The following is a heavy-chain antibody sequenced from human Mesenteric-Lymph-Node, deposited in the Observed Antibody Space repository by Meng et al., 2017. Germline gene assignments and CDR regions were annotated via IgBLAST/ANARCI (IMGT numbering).Heavy chain of an antibody. V-gene: IGHV3-23*01. CDR1: GFTLSSKA. D-gene: IGHD4-11*01. CDR3: TKCSTCETVKDAFDL. J-gene: IGHJ3*01. CDR2: ISGSAAT. Sequence: GESLKISCTTSGFTLSSKAMSWVRQAPGKGTEWVSGISGSAATYYADSVRGRFTISRDNSKNTLYLQMDRLRAEETAVYHRTKCSTCETVKDAFDLWGQGTMVTVSS.